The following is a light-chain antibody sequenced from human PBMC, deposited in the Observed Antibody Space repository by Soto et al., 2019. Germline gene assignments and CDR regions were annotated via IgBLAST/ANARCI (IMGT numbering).Light chain of an antibody. Sequence: QSALTQPPSASGSPGQSGTISCTGTSRNVDVYNYVSWFQQHPGKAPKLIIYEVNKRPSGVPDRFSGSKSGNTASLTVSGLQAEDEADYYCSSYAGSDIWVFGGGTQLTVL. V-gene: IGLV2-8*01. CDR1: SRNVDVYNY. J-gene: IGLJ3*02. CDR2: EVN. CDR3: SSYAGSDIWV.